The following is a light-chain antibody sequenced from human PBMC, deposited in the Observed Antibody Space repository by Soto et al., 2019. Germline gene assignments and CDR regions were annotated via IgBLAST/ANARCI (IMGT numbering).Light chain of an antibody. CDR3: QQYDAYPLT. CDR2: KAS. J-gene: IGKJ4*01. Sequence: IQLTQTPSSLSASVGDRVTITCRASQSIRNWLAWYQQKPGKAPKLLIYKASSLESGVPSGFSGSGSGTEFTLSISSLQPDDFATYFCQQYDAYPLTFGGGTKVDIK. V-gene: IGKV1-5*03. CDR1: QSIRNW.